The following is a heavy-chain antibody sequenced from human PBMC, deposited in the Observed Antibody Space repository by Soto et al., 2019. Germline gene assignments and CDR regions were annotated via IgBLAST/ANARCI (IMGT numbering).Heavy chain of an antibody. Sequence: SVKVSCKASGGTFSSYSISWVRQAPGQGLEWMGRIIPIFGTANYAQKFQGRVTITADESTSTAYMELSSLRSEDTAVYYCAIEYSSSPPYYPIGYWGQGTLVTVSS. V-gene: IGHV1-69*13. CDR3: AIEYSSSPPYYPIGY. D-gene: IGHD6-6*01. CDR1: GGTFSSYS. J-gene: IGHJ4*02. CDR2: IIPIFGTA.